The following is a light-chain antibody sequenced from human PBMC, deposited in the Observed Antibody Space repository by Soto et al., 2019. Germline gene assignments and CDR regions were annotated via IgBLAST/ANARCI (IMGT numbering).Light chain of an antibody. CDR3: SSAAGNTYWV. CDR2: EVS. Sequence: QSVLTQPPSASGSPGQSVTISCTGTSSDVGAHNYVSWYQQHPGKAPELIIYEVSERPSGVPDRFSGSKSGNTASLTVSGLQAEDEADYYCSSAAGNTYWVFGGGTKLTVL. V-gene: IGLV2-8*01. CDR1: SSDVGAHNY. J-gene: IGLJ3*02.